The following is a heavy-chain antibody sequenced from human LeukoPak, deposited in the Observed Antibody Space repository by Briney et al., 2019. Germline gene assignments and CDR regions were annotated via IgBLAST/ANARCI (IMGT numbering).Heavy chain of an antibody. Sequence: PGGSLRLSCAASGFTFSSYSMNWVRQAPGKGLEWVSSISSSSSYICYADSVKGRFTISRDNAKNSLYLQMNSLRAEDTAVYYCARHSIPSHYDILTGHDFDYWGQGTLVTVSS. CDR1: GFTFSSYS. J-gene: IGHJ4*02. CDR2: ISSSSSYI. CDR3: ARHSIPSHYDILTGHDFDY. D-gene: IGHD3-9*01. V-gene: IGHV3-21*01.